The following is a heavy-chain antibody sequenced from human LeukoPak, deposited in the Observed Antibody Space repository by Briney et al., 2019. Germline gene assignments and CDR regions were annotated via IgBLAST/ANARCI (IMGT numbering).Heavy chain of an antibody. Sequence: ASVKVSCMASGYTFTRYGIYWVRQAPGQGLERMGWISGYNGNTKYAQNFQGRVSVTTDTSTSTAYMELRSLRSDDTAVYYCARAEGVVVAAHIDVWAKGTTVTVFS. CDR1: GYTFTRYG. V-gene: IGHV1-18*01. CDR3: ARAEGVVVAAHIDV. CDR2: ISGYNGNT. J-gene: IGHJ6*03. D-gene: IGHD2-15*01.